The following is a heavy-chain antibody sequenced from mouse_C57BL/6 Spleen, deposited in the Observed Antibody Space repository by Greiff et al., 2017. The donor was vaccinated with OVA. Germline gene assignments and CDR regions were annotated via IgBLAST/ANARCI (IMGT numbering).Heavy chain of an antibody. V-gene: IGHV1-55*01. CDR3: ARTYDYGFDY. Sequence: QVQLQQPGAELVKPGASVKMSCKASGYTFTSYWITWVKQRPGQGLEWIGDIYPGSGSTNYNEKFKSKATLTVDKSSSTAYMQLSSLTSEDSAVYYCARTYDYGFDYWGQGTTLTVSS. J-gene: IGHJ2*01. CDR1: GYTFTSYW. CDR2: IYPGSGST. D-gene: IGHD2-4*01.